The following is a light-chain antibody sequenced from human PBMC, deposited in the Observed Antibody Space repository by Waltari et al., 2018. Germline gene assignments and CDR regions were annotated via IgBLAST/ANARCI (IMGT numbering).Light chain of an antibody. CDR2: AAS. V-gene: IGKV3-20*01. Sequence: EIVLTQSPGTLSLSPGERATLSCRASQSVINNYLAWYQQKPGQAHSLLIYAASRRDVGVPDRFSGSGSGTDFTLTISRLEPEDFAIFYCQQYGVSPYTFGQGTKLEV. CDR1: QSVINNY. J-gene: IGKJ2*01. CDR3: QQYGVSPYT.